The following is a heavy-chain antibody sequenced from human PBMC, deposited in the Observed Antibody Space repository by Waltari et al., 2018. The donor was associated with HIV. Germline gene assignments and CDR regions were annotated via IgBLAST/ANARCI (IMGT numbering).Heavy chain of an antibody. V-gene: IGHV2-5*02. CDR1: GFSLSTNGVG. J-gene: IGHJ4*02. CDR3: VHRPYIGSYFDY. CDR2: IFWDGDK. Sequence: QITLKESGPTLVKPTQTLTLTCTFSGFSLSTNGVGVGWIRQPPGKALEWLASIFWDGDKRSSPSLKTRLTITKDTSNNRVVLTMTNMDPVDTATYYCVHRPYIGSYFDYWGQGTLVTVSS. D-gene: IGHD2-15*01.